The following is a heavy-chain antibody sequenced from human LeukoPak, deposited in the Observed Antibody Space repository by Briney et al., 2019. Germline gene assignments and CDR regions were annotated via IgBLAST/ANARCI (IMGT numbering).Heavy chain of an antibody. Sequence: GGSLRLSCAASGFTFSSYWMSWVRQAPGKGREGVANIKQDGSEKYYVDSVKGRFTISRDNAKNSLYLQMNSLRAEDTAVYYCAREGGSSSWQFDYWGQGTLVTVSS. V-gene: IGHV3-7*03. CDR2: IKQDGSEK. CDR3: AREGGSSSWQFDY. J-gene: IGHJ4*02. D-gene: IGHD6-13*01. CDR1: GFTFSSYW.